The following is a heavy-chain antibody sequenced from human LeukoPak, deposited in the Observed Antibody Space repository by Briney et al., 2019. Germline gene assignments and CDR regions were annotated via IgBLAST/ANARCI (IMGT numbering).Heavy chain of an antibody. CDR2: IRTDGTDE. D-gene: IGHD2/OR15-2a*01. CDR1: GFTFSNYG. V-gene: IGHV3-30*02. J-gene: IGHJ4*02. Sequence: GGTLRLSCVASGFTFSNYGTHWFPQGPGKGVDWVAFIRTDGTDERYAHSVKGRFTISRDNSKNTLYLQMNTLTPEDTALYHCARCNTADVPSGNWGQGTLVTVSS. CDR3: ARCNTADVPSGN.